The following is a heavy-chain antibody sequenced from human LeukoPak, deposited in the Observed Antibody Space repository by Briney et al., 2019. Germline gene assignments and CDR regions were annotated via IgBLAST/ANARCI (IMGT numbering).Heavy chain of an antibody. CDR2: MYYDGISK. J-gene: IGHJ4*02. D-gene: IGHD2-15*01. V-gene: IGHV3-33*01. CDR3: ARDYYCSGGSCLYFDY. CDR1: GFTFSSYG. Sequence: GGSLRLSCAASGFTFSSYGMHWVRQAPGKGLEWVAVMYYDGISKYYADSVKGRFAISRDNSKNTLYLQMNSLRLEDTAVYYCARDYYCSGGSCLYFDYWGQGTLVTVSS.